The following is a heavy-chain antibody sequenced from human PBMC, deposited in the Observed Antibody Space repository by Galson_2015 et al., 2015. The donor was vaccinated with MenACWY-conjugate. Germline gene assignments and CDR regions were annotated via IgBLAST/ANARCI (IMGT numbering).Heavy chain of an antibody. CDR1: GYYFTSYW. V-gene: IGHV5-51*01. CDR3: ARHPPGGRGMDV. J-gene: IGHJ6*02. D-gene: IGHD1-26*01. CDR2: ISPGDSNT. Sequence: QSGAEVKKPGESLTISCTGSGYYFTSYWIAWVRQIPGKGLEWMGLISPGDSNTRYGPSFQGQVTISADKSISTAYLQWSSLKASDTAMYYCARHPPGGRGMDVWGQGTTVTVSS.